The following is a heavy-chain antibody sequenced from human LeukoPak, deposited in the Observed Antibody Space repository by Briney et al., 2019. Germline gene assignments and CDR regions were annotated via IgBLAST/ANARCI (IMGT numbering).Heavy chain of an antibody. Sequence: SSETLSLTCTVSGGSLSSYFWSWIRQPPGKGLEWIGCIYYSGSTYYNPSLKSRVTISVDTPKNHFSLKLSSVTAADTAVYYCARDSSPATIDYWGQGILVTVSS. V-gene: IGHV4-59*12. CDR1: GGSLSSYF. CDR2: IYYSGST. J-gene: IGHJ4*02. D-gene: IGHD2-15*01. CDR3: ARDSSPATIDY.